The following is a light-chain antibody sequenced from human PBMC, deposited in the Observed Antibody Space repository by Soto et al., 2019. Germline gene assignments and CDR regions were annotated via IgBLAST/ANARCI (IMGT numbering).Light chain of an antibody. J-gene: IGKJ4*01. CDR2: DAS. Sequence: DIVLPQSPATLSLSPGDRATLYCRASQNIRNYLGWYQQKPGQAPRLLIYDASYRATGVPARFSGSGSETDFSLTISSLEPEDFAVDDCQQRSSWPLTVGGGTKVDIK. V-gene: IGKV3-11*01. CDR3: QQRSSWPLT. CDR1: QNIRNY.